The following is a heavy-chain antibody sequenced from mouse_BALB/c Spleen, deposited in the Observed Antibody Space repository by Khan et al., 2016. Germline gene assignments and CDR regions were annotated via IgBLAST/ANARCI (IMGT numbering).Heavy chain of an antibody. V-gene: IGHV4-1*02. CDR1: GFDFSRYW. D-gene: IGHD2-1*01. CDR2: INPDSSTI. Sequence: EVKLLESGGGLVQPGGSLKLSCAASGFDFSRYWMSWVRQAPGKGLEWIGEINPDSSTINYTPSLKDKFIISRDNAKNTLYLQMSTVRSEDTALYYCARLGNYGWFAYWGQGTLVTVSA. CDR3: ARLGNYGWFAY. J-gene: IGHJ3*01.